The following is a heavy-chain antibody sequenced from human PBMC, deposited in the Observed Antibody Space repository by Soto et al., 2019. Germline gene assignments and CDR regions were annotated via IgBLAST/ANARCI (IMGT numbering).Heavy chain of an antibody. CDR3: ARDPTYYYGSGSSWFDY. Sequence: VQLVESGGGVVQPGRSLRLSCAASGFTFSSYSMNWVRQAPGKGLEWVSYISSSSSTIYYADSVKGRFTISRDNAKNSLYLQMNSLRDEDTAVYYCARDPTYYYGSGSSWFDYWGQGTLVTVSS. D-gene: IGHD3-10*01. V-gene: IGHV3-48*02. J-gene: IGHJ4*02. CDR2: ISSSSSTI. CDR1: GFTFSSYS.